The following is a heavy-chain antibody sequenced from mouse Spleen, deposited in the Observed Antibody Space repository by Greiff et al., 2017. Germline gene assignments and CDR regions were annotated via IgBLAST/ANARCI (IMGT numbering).Heavy chain of an antibody. J-gene: IGHJ4*01. D-gene: IGHD5-1*01. CDR3: ARGTSYYYAMDY. CDR1: GFNIKDTY. Sequence: VQLKQSGAELVKPGASVKLSCTASGFNIKDTYMHWVKQRPEQGLEWIGRIDPANGNTKYDPKFQGKATITADTSSNTAYLQLSSLTSEDTAVYYCARGTSYYYAMDYWGQGTSVTVSS. CDR2: IDPANGNT. V-gene: IGHV14-3*02.